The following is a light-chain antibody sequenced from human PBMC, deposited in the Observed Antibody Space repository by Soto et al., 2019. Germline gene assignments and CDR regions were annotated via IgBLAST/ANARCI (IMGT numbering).Light chain of an antibody. V-gene: IGLV2-8*01. CDR2: EVT. CDR1: TRDVGAYNF. CDR3: SSYAGSATFVV. Sequence: QSALTQPLSASGSPGQSITISCTGTTRDVGAYNFVSWYRQLPGKAPKLLIYEVTKRPSGVPDRFSGSKSGNTASLTVSGLQAEDEADYYCSSYAGSATFVVFGGGTKLTVL. J-gene: IGLJ2*01.